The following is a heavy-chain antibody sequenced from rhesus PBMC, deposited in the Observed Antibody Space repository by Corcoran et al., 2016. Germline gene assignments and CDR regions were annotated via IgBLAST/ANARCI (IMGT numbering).Heavy chain of an antibody. CDR3: ARDRYSWNREYYFDY. CDR1: GYSISSGYD. V-gene: IGHV4-76*01. Sequence: QVQLQESGPGVVKPSETLSLTCAVSGYSISSGYDWSWIRQPPGKGLEWIGYIYGSSGSTNYNPSLKNRVTISKDTSKNQFSLMLSSVTAADTAVYYCARDRYSWNREYYFDYWGQGVLVTVSS. J-gene: IGHJ4*01. CDR2: IYGSSGST. D-gene: IGHD1-1-1*01.